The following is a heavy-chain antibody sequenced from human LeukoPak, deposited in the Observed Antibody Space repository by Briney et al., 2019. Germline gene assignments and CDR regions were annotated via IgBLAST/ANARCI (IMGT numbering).Heavy chain of an antibody. J-gene: IGHJ4*02. CDR1: GFTFSSYA. CDR3: AREWEPPVDY. V-gene: IGHV3-30-3*01. CDR2: ISYDGSNK. Sequence: GRSLRLSCAASGFTFSSYAMHWVRQAPGKGLEWVAVISYDGSNKYYADSVKGRFTISRDNSKNTLYLQMNSLRAEDTAVYYCAREWEPPVDYWGQGTLVTVSS. D-gene: IGHD1-26*01.